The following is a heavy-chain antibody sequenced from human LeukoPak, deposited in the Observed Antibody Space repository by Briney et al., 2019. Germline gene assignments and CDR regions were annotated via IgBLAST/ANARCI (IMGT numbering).Heavy chain of an antibody. CDR2: ISSSGGST. CDR1: GFTFSSYA. V-gene: IGHV3-23*01. Sequence: GGSLRLSCAASGFTFSSYAMSWVRQAPGKGLEWVSTISSSGGSTYYADSVKGRFTISRDNSKNTLYLQINSLRAEDTAVYYCAKAMRAVAGTYYFDYWGQGTLVTVSS. CDR3: AKAMRAVAGTYYFDY. D-gene: IGHD6-19*01. J-gene: IGHJ4*02.